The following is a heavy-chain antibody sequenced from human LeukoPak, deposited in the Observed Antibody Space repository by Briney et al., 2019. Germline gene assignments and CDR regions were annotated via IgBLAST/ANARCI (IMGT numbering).Heavy chain of an antibody. J-gene: IGHJ4*02. V-gene: IGHV3-21*01. CDR2: ITSSSSYI. Sequence: GGSLRLSCAASGFTFSSYSMNWVRQAPGKGLEWVSSITSSSSYIYYGDSVKGRFTISRDNAKNSLYLQMNSLRAEDTAVYYCARDFPVTSGSCGDYWGQGILVTVSS. D-gene: IGHD1-26*01. CDR1: GFTFSSYS. CDR3: ARDFPVTSGSCGDY.